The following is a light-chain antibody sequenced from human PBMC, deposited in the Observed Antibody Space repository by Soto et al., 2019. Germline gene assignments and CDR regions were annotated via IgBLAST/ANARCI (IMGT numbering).Light chain of an antibody. CDR3: ASWDDNLSGFYV. V-gene: IGLV1-40*01. CDR1: NSNLGAGYD. CDR2: GNR. J-gene: IGLJ1*01. Sequence: QSVLTQPPSVSGAPGQRVTISCTGNNSNLGAGYDVHWYQQLPGAAPKLVVFGNRNRPSGVPDRFSGSKSGTSASLAISGLRSEDEADYYCASWDDNLSGFYVFGTGIKLTVL.